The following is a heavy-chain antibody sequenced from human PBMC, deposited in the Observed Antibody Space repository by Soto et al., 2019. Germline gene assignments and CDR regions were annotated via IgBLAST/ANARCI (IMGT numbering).Heavy chain of an antibody. CDR1: GGSISSSSYY. J-gene: IGHJ4*02. Sequence: PSETLSLTCTVSGGSISSSSYYWGWIRQPPGKGLEWIGSIYYSGSTYYNPSLKSRVTISVDTSKNQFSLKLSSVTAADTAVYYCARGRFRDYVDYWGQGTLVTVSS. D-gene: IGHD3-16*01. CDR3: ARGRFRDYVDY. CDR2: IYYSGST. V-gene: IGHV4-39*01.